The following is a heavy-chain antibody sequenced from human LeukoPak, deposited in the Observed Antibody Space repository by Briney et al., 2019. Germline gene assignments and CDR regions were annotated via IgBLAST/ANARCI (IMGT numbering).Heavy chain of an antibody. CDR2: ISSSSSTI. Sequence: GGSLRLSCAASGFTFSSYSMNWVRQAPGKGLEWVSYISSSSSTIYYADSVKGRFTISRDNAKNSLYLQMNSLRAEDTAVYYCARGTGSFDYWGQGTLVTVSS. CDR1: GFTFSSYS. V-gene: IGHV3-48*01. D-gene: IGHD2-8*02. CDR3: ARGTGSFDY. J-gene: IGHJ4*02.